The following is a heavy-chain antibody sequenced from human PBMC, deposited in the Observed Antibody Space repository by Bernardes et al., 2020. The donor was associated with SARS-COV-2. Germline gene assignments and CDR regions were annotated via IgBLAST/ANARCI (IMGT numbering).Heavy chain of an antibody. CDR3: ARGGDIVVVPAAAGWFDP. CDR2: ISAYNGNT. Sequence: ASVKVSCMASGYTFTSYGISWVRQAPGQGLEWMGWISAYNGNTNYAQKLQGRVTMTTDTSTSTAYMELRSLRSDDTAVYYCARGGDIVVVPAAAGWFDPWGQGTLVTVSS. CDR1: GYTFTSYG. V-gene: IGHV1-18*01. D-gene: IGHD2-2*01. J-gene: IGHJ5*02.